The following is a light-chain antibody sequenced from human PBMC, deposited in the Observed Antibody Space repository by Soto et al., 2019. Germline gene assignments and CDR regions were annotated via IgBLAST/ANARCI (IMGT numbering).Light chain of an antibody. CDR3: QQYDASRT. CDR1: QSVSSTY. CDR2: GAS. Sequence: EIVLTQSPGTLSLSPGDTATLSCRASQSVSSTYLAWYQQKPGQAPRLLIYGASSRATGIPARFGGSGSGTDFTLTILSLEPQEFAVYYCQQYDASRTFGQGTKVDVK. V-gene: IGKV3-20*01. J-gene: IGKJ1*01.